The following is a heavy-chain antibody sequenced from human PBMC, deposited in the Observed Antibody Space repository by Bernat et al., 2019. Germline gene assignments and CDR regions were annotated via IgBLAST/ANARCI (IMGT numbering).Heavy chain of an antibody. CDR2: INQDGSEK. J-gene: IGHJ4*02. CDR1: GITFSNYW. Sequence: EVQLVESGGGLVQPGGCLRLSCGVSGITFSNYWMSWVRQAPGKGLAGVANINQDGSEKKGAEQGKGRGNRQRDKQKNGREGKRKSRREEDTGGEDGAREGGRGEARDDGGQGARGT. D-gene: IGHD3-16*01. CDR3: AREGGRGEARDD. V-gene: IGHV3-7*03.